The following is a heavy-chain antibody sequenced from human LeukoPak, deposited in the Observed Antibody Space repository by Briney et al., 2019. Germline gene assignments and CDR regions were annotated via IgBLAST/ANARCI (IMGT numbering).Heavy chain of an antibody. CDR2: ISSSSSYI. J-gene: IGHJ5*02. D-gene: IGHD6-13*01. CDR1: GFTFSSYS. Sequence: PGGSLRLSCAASGFTFSSYSMNWVRQAPGKGLEWVSSISSSSSYIYYADSVKGRFTISRDNAKNSLYPQMNSLRAEDTAVYYCARDLSRIRAAAGFDPWGQGTLVTVSS. V-gene: IGHV3-21*01. CDR3: ARDLSRIRAAAGFDP.